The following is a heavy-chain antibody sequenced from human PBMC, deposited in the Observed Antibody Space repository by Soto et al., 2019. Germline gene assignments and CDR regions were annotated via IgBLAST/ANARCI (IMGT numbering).Heavy chain of an antibody. CDR1: GGSISSGSYS. V-gene: IGHV4-30-2*01. D-gene: IGHD3-10*01. CDR2: IFHSGNT. Sequence: QLQLLESGSGLVKPSQTLSLTCGVSGGSISSGSYSGSWIRQPPGKGLEWSGYIFHSGNTYYNPSLKSRVTISLDTSKNQFSLNLSSVTAADTAVYYCARGNYGSGGLFFDYWGQGTLVTVSS. CDR3: ARGNYGSGGLFFDY. J-gene: IGHJ4*02.